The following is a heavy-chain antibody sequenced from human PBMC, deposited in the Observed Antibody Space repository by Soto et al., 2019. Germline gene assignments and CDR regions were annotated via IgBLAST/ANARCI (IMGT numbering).Heavy chain of an antibody. CDR1: GFTFSSYS. CDR3: ARVLTDYYFYGMDV. V-gene: IGHV3-48*02. Sequence: TGGSLRLSCAASGFTFSSYSMSWVRQAPGKGLEWVSYIRSSSAAIYYADSVKGRFTISRDNARNSLYLQMNSLGDEDTAVYYCARVLTDYYFYGMDVWGQGTTVTVSS. CDR2: IRSSSAAI. J-gene: IGHJ6*02.